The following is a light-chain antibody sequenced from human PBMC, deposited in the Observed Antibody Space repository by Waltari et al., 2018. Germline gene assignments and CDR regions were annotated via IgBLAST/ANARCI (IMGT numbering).Light chain of an antibody. CDR1: KLAAKY. CDR2: QDN. CDR3: QAWDSDTDVV. J-gene: IGLJ2*01. V-gene: IGLV3-1*01. Sequence: SYELIKPPSVSVSPGQTVSITCSGDKLAAKYSCWYQQKPGQSPVLVIYQDNKRPSGIPERFSGSNSGNTATLTISGTQTMDEADYYCQAWDSDTDVVFGGGTKLTVL.